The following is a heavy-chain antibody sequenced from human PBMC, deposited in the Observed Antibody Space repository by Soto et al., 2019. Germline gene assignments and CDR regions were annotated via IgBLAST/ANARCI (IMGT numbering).Heavy chain of an antibody. V-gene: IGHV3-33*01. CDR2: IWNDGIRK. Sequence: PGGSLRLSCAASGFTLSKYGMHWVRQAPGKGLEWVALIWNDGIRKVYVDSVKGRFTISGDNSKNTLDLQMNNLRDEDTAVYYCARDDDNDANALDYWGPGTLVTVSS. CDR1: GFTLSKYG. CDR3: ARDDDNDANALDY. J-gene: IGHJ4*02.